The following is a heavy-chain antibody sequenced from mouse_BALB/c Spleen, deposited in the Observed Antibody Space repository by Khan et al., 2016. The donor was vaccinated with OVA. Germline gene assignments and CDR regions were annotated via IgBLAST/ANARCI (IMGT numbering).Heavy chain of an antibody. J-gene: IGHJ3*01. D-gene: IGHD1-1*01. CDR3: ARTYNGSAWFAY. Sequence: VQLQQSGPGLVAPSQSLSIICTVSGFSLTNYGVHWVRQPPGKGLEWLGVMWAGGSTNYNSALMSSLSISIDNSKSQAFLKMNSLETDDTAMYYGARTYNGSAWFAYWGQGTLVTVSA. CDR2: MWAGGST. V-gene: IGHV2-9*02. CDR1: GFSLTNYG.